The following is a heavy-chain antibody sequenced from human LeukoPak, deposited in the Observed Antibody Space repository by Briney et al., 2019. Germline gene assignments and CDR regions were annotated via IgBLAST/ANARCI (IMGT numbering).Heavy chain of an antibody. V-gene: IGHV1-18*01. CDR3: ARGGRWELPRPYAFDI. Sequence: ASVKVSCKGSGDTFTSYGISWVRQAPGQGLEWMGWISAYNGHTNYAQKLQGRVTMTTDTSTSTAYMELRSLRSDDTAVYYCARGGRWELPRPYAFDIWGQGTMVTVSS. CDR1: GDTFTSYG. CDR2: ISAYNGHT. J-gene: IGHJ3*02. D-gene: IGHD1-26*01.